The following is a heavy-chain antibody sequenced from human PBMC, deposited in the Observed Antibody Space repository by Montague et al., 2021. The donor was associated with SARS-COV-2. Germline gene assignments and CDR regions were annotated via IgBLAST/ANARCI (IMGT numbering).Heavy chain of an antibody. V-gene: IGHV4-39*07. J-gene: IGHJ6*02. D-gene: IGHD3-10*01. CDR2: IYYSGST. CDR3: AKDLAGYYGSGSYGGMDV. Sequence: SETLSLTCTVSGGCVSGSSYYWGWIRQPQGKGLEGIVSIYYSGSTYYNPSLKSRVTISVDTSKNQFSLKLSSVTAADTAVYYCAKDLAGYYGSGSYGGMDVWGQGTTVTVSS. CDR1: GGCVSGSSYY.